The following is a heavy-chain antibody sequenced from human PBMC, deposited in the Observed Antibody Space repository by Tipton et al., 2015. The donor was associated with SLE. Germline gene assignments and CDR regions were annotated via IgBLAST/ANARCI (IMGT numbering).Heavy chain of an antibody. V-gene: IGHV4-4*07. D-gene: IGHD6-19*01. CDR3: ARGVAERLGLDF. Sequence: TLSLTCTVSGGSISSFHWSWIWQPAGKGLQWIGRIHTSEGTNYNPSLKSRVTMSVDPSKMQFSLNLNSVTAADTALYFCARGVAERLGLDFWGQGSLVTVSS. J-gene: IGHJ4*02. CDR2: IHTSEGT. CDR1: GGSISSFH.